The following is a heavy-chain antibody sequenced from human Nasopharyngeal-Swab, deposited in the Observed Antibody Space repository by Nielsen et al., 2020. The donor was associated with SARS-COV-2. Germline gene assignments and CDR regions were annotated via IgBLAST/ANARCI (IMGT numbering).Heavy chain of an antibody. V-gene: IGHV3-7*01. CDR3: ARDLGITMVRGVTRDNWFDP. Sequence: VRQPPGKGLEWVANIKQDGSEKYYVDSVKGRFTISRDNAKNSLYLQMNSLRAEDTAVYYCARDLGITMVRGVTRDNWFDPWGQGTLVTVSS. J-gene: IGHJ5*02. CDR2: IKQDGSEK. D-gene: IGHD3-10*01.